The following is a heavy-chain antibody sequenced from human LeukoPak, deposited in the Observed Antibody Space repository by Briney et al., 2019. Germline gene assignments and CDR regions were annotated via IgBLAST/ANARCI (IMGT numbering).Heavy chain of an antibody. Sequence: ASVTVSFMASGYTFTHYHMHWVRQAPGQGLEWMGWIHPNSGGTNYAQKFQGRVTMTRDTSVSTAYMELSRLTSDDTAVYYCVSGLWSDMSDWGQGTLVTVSS. CDR3: VSGLWSDMSD. D-gene: IGHD2-21*01. J-gene: IGHJ4*02. V-gene: IGHV1-2*02. CDR1: GYTFTHYH. CDR2: IHPNSGGT.